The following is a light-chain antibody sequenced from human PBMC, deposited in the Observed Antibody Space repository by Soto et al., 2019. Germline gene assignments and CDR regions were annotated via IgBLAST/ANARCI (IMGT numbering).Light chain of an antibody. CDR1: NSDVGGYNY. CDR2: SVS. Sequence: QSALTQPRSVSGSPGQSVTISCTGTNSDVGGYNYVSWYQQYPGKAPKLMISSVSERPSGVPDRFSGSKSGNTASPTISGLQAEDEADYYCCSYVDTDTWVFGGGTKVTVL. J-gene: IGLJ3*02. CDR3: CSYVDTDTWV. V-gene: IGLV2-11*01.